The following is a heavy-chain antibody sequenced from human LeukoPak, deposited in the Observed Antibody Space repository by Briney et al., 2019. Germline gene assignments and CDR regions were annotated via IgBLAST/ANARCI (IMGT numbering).Heavy chain of an antibody. CDR3: ARVAGTGGVWYYYMDV. CDR1: GGPISSYY. Sequence: SETLSLTCTVSGGPISSYYWSWIRQPAGKGLEWIGRIYTSGSTNYNPSLKSRVTMSVDTSKNQFSLKLSSVTAADTAVYYCARVAGTGGVWYYYMDVWGKGTTVTVSS. V-gene: IGHV4-4*07. J-gene: IGHJ6*03. D-gene: IGHD2-8*02. CDR2: IYTSGST.